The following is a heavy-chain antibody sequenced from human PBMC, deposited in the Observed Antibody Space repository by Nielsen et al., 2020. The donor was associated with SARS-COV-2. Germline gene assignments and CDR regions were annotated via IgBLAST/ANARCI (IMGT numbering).Heavy chain of an antibody. D-gene: IGHD3-3*01. CDR3: AKDVWSGAHQIGPDY. CDR1: GFRFSSYE. V-gene: IGHV3-48*03. CDR2: ISSSGSTI. Sequence: GGSLRLSCAASGFRFSSYEMNWVRQAPGKGLEWISDISSSGSTIYHADSVKGRFTISRDNSKNTVYLQMNSLRAEDTAVYHCAKDVWSGAHQIGPDYWGQGTLVTVSS. J-gene: IGHJ4*02.